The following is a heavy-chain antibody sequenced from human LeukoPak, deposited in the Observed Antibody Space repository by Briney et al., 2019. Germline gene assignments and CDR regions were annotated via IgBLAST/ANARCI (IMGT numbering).Heavy chain of an antibody. D-gene: IGHD3-3*01. V-gene: IGHV3-74*01. Sequence: GGSLRLSCAASGFTVSAYAMACVRHAPGQGLVWVSRIKGDGISTNYADSVKGRFTISRDIAKNTLYLQMNSLRAEDTGVYYCAKDHYWSIDYWGRGTLVTVSS. J-gene: IGHJ4*02. CDR3: AKDHYWSIDY. CDR1: GFTVSAYA. CDR2: IKGDGIST.